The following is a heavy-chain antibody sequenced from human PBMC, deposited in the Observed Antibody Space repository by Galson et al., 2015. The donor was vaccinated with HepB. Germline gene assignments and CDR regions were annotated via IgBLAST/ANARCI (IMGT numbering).Heavy chain of an antibody. Sequence: SLRLSCAASGFPFSNYGLHWVRQAPGKGLEWVACMSYDGGTKYYADSVKGRFAVSRDDSKNTVYLQMNSVRVEDTAVYYCARDGRQRYYDWLLSNYFDYWGQGTQVTVSS. J-gene: IGHJ4*02. V-gene: IGHV3-30*03. D-gene: IGHD3-9*01. CDR2: MSYDGGTK. CDR1: GFPFSNYG. CDR3: ARDGRQRYYDWLLSNYFDY.